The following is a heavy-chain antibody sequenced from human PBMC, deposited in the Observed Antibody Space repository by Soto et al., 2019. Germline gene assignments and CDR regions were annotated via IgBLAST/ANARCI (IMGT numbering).Heavy chain of an antibody. CDR3: ARGALYSSSARDDAFDI. J-gene: IGHJ3*02. Sequence: QVQLQESGPGLVKPSQTLSLTCTVSGGSISSGDYYWSWIRQPPGKGLEWIGYIYYSGSTYYNPSLKSRVTLSVDTSKNQFSLKLSSVTAADTAVYYCARGALYSSSARDDAFDIWGQGTMVTVSS. CDR2: IYYSGST. CDR1: GGSISSGDYY. D-gene: IGHD6-6*01. V-gene: IGHV4-30-4*01.